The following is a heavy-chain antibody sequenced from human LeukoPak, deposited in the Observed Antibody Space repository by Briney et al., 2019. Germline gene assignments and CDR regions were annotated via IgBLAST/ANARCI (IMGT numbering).Heavy chain of an antibody. CDR2: INHSGST. V-gene: IGHV4-34*01. D-gene: IGHD3-3*01. Sequence: SETLSLTCAVYGGSFSGYYWSWIRQPPGKGLEWIGEINHSGSTNYNPSPKSRVTISVDTSKNQFSLKLSSVTAADTAVYYCARVPKYYDFWSGFTAKYMDVWGKGTTVTVSS. CDR1: GGSFSGYY. J-gene: IGHJ6*03. CDR3: ARVPKYYDFWSGFTAKYMDV.